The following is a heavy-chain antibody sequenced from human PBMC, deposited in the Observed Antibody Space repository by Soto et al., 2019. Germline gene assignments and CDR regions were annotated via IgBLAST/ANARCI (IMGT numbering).Heavy chain of an antibody. Sequence: QVQLVQSGAAVKKPGSSVKVSCKASGGTFSSYAISWVRQAPGQGLEWMGGIIPIFGTANYAQKFQGRVTITADESTSTAYIEVSNLRSEDTAVYYCARERGQQQLVWGDYYCGRDVWGQGTTVTVS. CDR2: IIPIFGTA. V-gene: IGHV1-69*01. J-gene: IGHJ6*02. CDR1: GGTFSSYA. D-gene: IGHD6-13*01. CDR3: ARERGQQQLVWGDYYCGRDV.